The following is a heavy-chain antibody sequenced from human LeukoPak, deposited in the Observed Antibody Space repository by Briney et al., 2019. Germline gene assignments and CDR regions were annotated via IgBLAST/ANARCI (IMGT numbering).Heavy chain of an antibody. CDR2: IWYDGGNK. CDR1: GFTFSSYG. Sequence: GGSLRLSCAASGFTFSSYGMNWVRQAPGKGLEWVAVIWYDGGNKYYADSVKGRFTISRDNSKNTLYLQMNSLRAEDTAVYYCAREHRTLRAFDIWGQGTMVTVSS. V-gene: IGHV3-33*01. CDR3: AREHRTLRAFDI. J-gene: IGHJ3*02.